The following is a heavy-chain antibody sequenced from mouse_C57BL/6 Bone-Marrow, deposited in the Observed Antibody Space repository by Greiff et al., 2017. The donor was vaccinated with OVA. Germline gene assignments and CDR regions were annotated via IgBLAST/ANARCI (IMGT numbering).Heavy chain of an antibody. CDR2: IWTGGGT. CDR3: ARERDTTVVAHWYFDV. Sequence: VQRVESGPGLVAPSQSLSLTCTVSGFSLTSYAISWVRQPPGKGLEWLGVIWTGGGTNYNSALKSRLSISKDNSKSQVFLKMNSLHTDDTARYYCARERDTTVVAHWYFDVWGTGTTVTVSS. CDR1: GFSLTSYA. J-gene: IGHJ1*03. V-gene: IGHV2-9-1*01. D-gene: IGHD1-1*01.